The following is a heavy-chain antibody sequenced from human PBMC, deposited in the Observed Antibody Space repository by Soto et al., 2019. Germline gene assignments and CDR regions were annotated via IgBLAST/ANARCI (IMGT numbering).Heavy chain of an antibody. CDR1: EFTFSIFG. J-gene: IGHJ5*02. D-gene: IGHD2-21*02. CDR3: ATGHRGLTGTTVVVTVPGWFDP. V-gene: IGHV3-30*03. Sequence: GGSLRLSCAASEFTFSIFGMHWVRQAPGKGLERVAVISYDGSNKYYADSVKGRFTISRDNSNNMLYLEMNSLRPEDTAVYYCATGHRGLTGTTVVVTVPGWFDPWGQGALVTVSS. CDR2: ISYDGSNK.